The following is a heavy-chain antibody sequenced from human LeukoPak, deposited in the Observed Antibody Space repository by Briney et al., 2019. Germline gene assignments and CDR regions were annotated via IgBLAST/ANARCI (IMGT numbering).Heavy chain of an antibody. J-gene: IGHJ4*02. CDR1: RFTFSSYG. Sequence: GGSLRLSCAASRFTFSSYGMHWVRQAPGKGLEWVANIKQDGSEKNYMGSVKGRFTVSRDNAGNSLFLQMNSLRVEDTAVYHCAREGTPYSSDYWGQGTLVTVSS. D-gene: IGHD6-13*01. CDR2: IKQDGSEK. V-gene: IGHV3-7*01. CDR3: AREGTPYSSDY.